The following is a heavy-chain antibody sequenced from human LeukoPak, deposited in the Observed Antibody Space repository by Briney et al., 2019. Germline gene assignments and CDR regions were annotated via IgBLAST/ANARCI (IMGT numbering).Heavy chain of an antibody. V-gene: IGHV3-11*01. CDR3: ARLGIITAAGSNDY. CDR2: ISYSGDTI. Sequence: GGSLRLCCAASEFTFSDYYMSWIRQAPGKGLEWVSYISYSGDTIYYADSVKGRFTVSRDNAKNSLYLQMNSLRAEDTAVYYCARLGIITAAGSNDYWGQGTLVTVSS. D-gene: IGHD6-13*01. CDR1: EFTFSDYY. J-gene: IGHJ4*02.